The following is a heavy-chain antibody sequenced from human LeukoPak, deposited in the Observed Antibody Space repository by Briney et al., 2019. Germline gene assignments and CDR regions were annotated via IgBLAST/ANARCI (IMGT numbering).Heavy chain of an antibody. V-gene: IGHV3-23*01. CDR3: ARDQPGTYTMSST. CDR2: ISGSGGST. D-gene: IGHD7-27*01. Sequence: AGGSLRLSCAASGFTFSSYAMSWVRQAPGKGLEWVSAISGSGGSTYYADSVKGRFTISRDNSKNTLYLQMNSLRPDDTAVYYCARDQPGTYTMSSTWGQGTLVTVSS. J-gene: IGHJ5*02. CDR1: GFTFSSYA.